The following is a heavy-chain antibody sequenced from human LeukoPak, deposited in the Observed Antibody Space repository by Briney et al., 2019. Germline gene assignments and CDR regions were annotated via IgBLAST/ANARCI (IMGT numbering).Heavy chain of an antibody. CDR2: IYYSGST. J-gene: IGHJ3*02. CDR1: GGSISSSSYY. V-gene: IGHV4-39*01. Sequence: SETLSLTCTVSGGSISSSSYYWGWIRQPPGKGLEWIGSIYYSGSTYYNPSLKSRVTISVDTSKNQFSLKLSSVTAADTAVYYCARLGWGLNKRYAFDIWGQGTMVTVSS. D-gene: IGHD6-19*01. CDR3: ARLGWGLNKRYAFDI.